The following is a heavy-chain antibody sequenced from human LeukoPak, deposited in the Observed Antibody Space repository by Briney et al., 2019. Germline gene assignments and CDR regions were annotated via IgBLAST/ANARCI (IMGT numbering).Heavy chain of an antibody. J-gene: IGHJ1*01. V-gene: IGHV1-24*01. Sequence: ASVKVSCKVSGYTLTELSMHWVRQAPGKGLEWMGRFDPEDGETIYAQKFQGRVIMTADTSTDTVYMELSSLRSEDTAVYYCARYYYDSSGPNRGEYFQHWGQGTLVTVSS. CDR2: FDPEDGET. CDR1: GYTLTELS. D-gene: IGHD3-22*01. CDR3: ARYYYDSSGPNRGEYFQH.